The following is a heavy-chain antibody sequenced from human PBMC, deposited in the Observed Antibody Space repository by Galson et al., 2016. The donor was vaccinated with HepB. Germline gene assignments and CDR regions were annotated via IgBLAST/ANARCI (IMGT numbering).Heavy chain of an antibody. D-gene: IGHD3-16*01. J-gene: IGHJ4*02. Sequence: SLRLSCACSGFTFGDYAMSWFRQAPGKGLEWVSFFRSRVYDGETDYAASVKGRFTISRDDSKNIAYLRMDSLKTEDTAMYYCARGWGTADYWGQGVLVTVSS. CDR3: ARGWGTADY. V-gene: IGHV3-49*03. CDR2: FRSRVYDGET. CDR1: GFTFGDYA.